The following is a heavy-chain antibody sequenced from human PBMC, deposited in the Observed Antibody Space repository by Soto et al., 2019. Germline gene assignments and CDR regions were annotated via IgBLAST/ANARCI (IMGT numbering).Heavy chain of an antibody. CDR3: AKGSWFDP. Sequence: GGSLRLSCAASGFTFSSYGMHWVRQAPGKGLEWVAVISYDGSNKYYADSVKGRFTISRDNSKNTPYLQMNSLRAGDTAVYYCAKGSWFDPWGQGTLVTVSS. V-gene: IGHV3-30*18. CDR1: GFTFSSYG. J-gene: IGHJ5*02. CDR2: ISYDGSNK.